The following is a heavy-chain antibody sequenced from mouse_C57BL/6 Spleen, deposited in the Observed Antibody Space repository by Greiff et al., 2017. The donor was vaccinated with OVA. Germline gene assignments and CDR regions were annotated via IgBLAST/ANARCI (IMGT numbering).Heavy chain of an antibody. CDR3: ARSGTTVVAKGDAMDY. CDR2: IDPNSGGT. D-gene: IGHD1-1*01. Sequence: VQLQQPGAELVKPGASVKLSCKASGYTFTSYWMHWVKQRPGRGLEWIGRIDPNSGGTKYNEKFKSKATLTVDKPSSTAYMQLSSLTSEDSAVYYCARSGTTVVAKGDAMDYWGQGTSVTVSS. V-gene: IGHV1-72*01. J-gene: IGHJ4*01. CDR1: GYTFTSYW.